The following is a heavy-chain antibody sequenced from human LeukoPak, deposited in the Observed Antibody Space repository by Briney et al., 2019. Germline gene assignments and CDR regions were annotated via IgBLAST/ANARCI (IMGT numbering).Heavy chain of an antibody. J-gene: IGHJ6*03. CDR1: DDSITMYY. V-gene: IGHV4-59*01. D-gene: IGHD4-11*01. CDR3: ARGRVSSSTWYSTYYYYFYMDV. CDR2: VDHTGST. Sequence: SETLSLTCSVSDDSITMYYWTWIRQPPGKGLEWIGYVDHTGSTKFNPSLNGRVSISRDTSKNLFSLRLRSVTAADTAVYFCARGRVSSSTWYSTYYYYFYMDVWGKGTTVTVSS.